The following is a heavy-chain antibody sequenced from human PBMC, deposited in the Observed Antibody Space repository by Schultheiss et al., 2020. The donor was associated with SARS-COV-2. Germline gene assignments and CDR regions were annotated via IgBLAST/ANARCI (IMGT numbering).Heavy chain of an antibody. CDR2: IKQDGSEK. Sequence: GESLKISCAASGFTLSTYWMSWVRQAPGKGLEWVANIKQDGSEKYYVDSVKGRFTISRDNAKNSLYLQMNSLRVEDTAVYYCARGPYGSGFDHWGQGTLVTVSS. V-gene: IGHV3-7*01. J-gene: IGHJ4*02. CDR3: ARGPYGSGFDH. D-gene: IGHD3-10*01. CDR1: GFTLSTYW.